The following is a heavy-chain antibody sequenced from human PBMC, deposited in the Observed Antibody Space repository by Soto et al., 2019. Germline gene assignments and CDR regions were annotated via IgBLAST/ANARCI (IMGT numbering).Heavy chain of an antibody. J-gene: IGHJ4*02. CDR3: AKKSGVGATWYFDY. CDR1: GFTFSSYA. D-gene: IGHD1-26*01. CDR2: LPEIGTNT. V-gene: IGHV3-23*01. Sequence: PGGSLRLSCAASGFTFSSYAMSWVRQAPGKGLEWVSALPEIGTNTYYADSVKGRFTISRDNSKNTLFLQINNLRAGDTAVYYCAKKSGVGATWYFDYWGQGTLVTV.